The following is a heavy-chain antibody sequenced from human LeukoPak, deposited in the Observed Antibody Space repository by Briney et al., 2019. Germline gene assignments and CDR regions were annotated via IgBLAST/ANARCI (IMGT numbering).Heavy chain of an antibody. V-gene: IGHV3-74*01. D-gene: IGHD4-11*01. Sequence: PGGSLRLSCVASGFTFSSYWMHWVRQAPGKGLVWVSRMNSDGSSTSYADSVKGRFTISRDNAKNTLYLQMNSLRAEDTAVYYRARDHYSTHDYWSQGTLVTVSS. CDR2: MNSDGSST. CDR1: GFTFSSYW. J-gene: IGHJ4*02. CDR3: ARDHYSTHDY.